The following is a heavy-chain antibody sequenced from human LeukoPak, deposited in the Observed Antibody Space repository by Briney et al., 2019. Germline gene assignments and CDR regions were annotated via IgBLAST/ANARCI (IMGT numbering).Heavy chain of an antibody. Sequence: GGSLRLSCATSGFTFSTYTLHWVRQAPGKGLEWVALISYDGTNKYYADSVKGRFTISRDSSKNTLYLQMNSLRAEDTAVYYCARGAYIYSGSDYWGQGTLVTVSS. V-gene: IGHV3-30-3*01. CDR1: GFTFSTYT. CDR3: ARGAYIYSGSDY. D-gene: IGHD6-6*01. CDR2: ISYDGTNK. J-gene: IGHJ4*02.